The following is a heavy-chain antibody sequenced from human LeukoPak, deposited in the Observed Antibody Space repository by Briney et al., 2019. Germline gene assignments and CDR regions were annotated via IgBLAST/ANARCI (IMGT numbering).Heavy chain of an antibody. CDR1: GGSISSYY. Sequence: SETLSLTCTVSGGSISSYYWSWIRQPAGKGLEWIGRIYTSGSTNYNPSLTSRVTMSVDTSKNQFSLKLSSVTAADTAVYYCARIATLYGDYAYYYYMDVWGKGTTVTVSS. V-gene: IGHV4-4*07. D-gene: IGHD4-17*01. CDR2: IYTSGST. J-gene: IGHJ6*03. CDR3: ARIATLYGDYAYYYYMDV.